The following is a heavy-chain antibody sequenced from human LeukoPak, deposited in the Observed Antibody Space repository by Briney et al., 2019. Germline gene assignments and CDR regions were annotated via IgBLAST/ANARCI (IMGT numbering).Heavy chain of an antibody. V-gene: IGHV4-34*12. J-gene: IGHJ4*02. CDR1: AGSFSGSY. D-gene: IGHD4-17*01. CDR2: IMYSGST. CDR3: ARMGRDYGDQVYY. Sequence: SETLSLTCAVYAGSFSGSYWRWIRPRPGKGREWRGEIMYSGSTNYNPSLKSRVTISVDTSKNQFSLKLSSVTATDPAVYYCARMGRDYGDQVYYWGQGTLVTVSS.